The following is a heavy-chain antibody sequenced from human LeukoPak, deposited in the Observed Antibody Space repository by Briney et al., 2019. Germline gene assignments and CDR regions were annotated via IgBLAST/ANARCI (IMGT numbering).Heavy chain of an antibody. CDR1: GGSIGSFY. CDR3: ARGSIGGLNY. CDR2: IYYSGST. D-gene: IGHD3-22*01. Sequence: PSETLSLTCTVSGGSIGSFYGTWIRQPPGKGLEWIGYIYYSGSTNYNPSLKSRVTISVGTSKNQISLKLSSVTTADTAFYYCARGSIGGLNYWGQGALVTVSS. J-gene: IGHJ4*02. V-gene: IGHV4-59*01.